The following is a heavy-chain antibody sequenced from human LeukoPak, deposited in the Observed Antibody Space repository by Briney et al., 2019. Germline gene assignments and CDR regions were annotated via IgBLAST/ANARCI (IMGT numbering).Heavy chain of an antibody. J-gene: IGHJ6*02. D-gene: IGHD3-10*01. CDR3: ARERVTMVRGVRYYYYGMDV. CDR1: GGSFSGYY. V-gene: IGHV4-34*01. Sequence: SETLSLTCAVYGGSFSGYYWSWIRQPPGKGLEWIGEINHSGSTNYNPSLKSRVTISVDTSKNQFSLKLSSVTAADTAVYYCARERVTMVRGVRYYYYGMDVWGQGTTVTVSS. CDR2: INHSGST.